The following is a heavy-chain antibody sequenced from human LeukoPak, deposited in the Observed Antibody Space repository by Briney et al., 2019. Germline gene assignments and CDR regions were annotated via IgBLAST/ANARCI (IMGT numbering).Heavy chain of an antibody. CDR3: TRERGPYYDFWSGQTPPDY. CDR1: GFTFGDYA. CDR2: IRSKAYGGTT. V-gene: IGHV3-49*03. Sequence: GGSLRLSCTASGFTFGDYAMSWFRQAPGKGLEWVGFIRSKAYGGTTEYAASVKGRFTISRDDSKSIAYLQMNSLKTEDTAVYYCTRERGPYYDFWSGQTPPDYWGQGTLATVSS. D-gene: IGHD3-3*01. J-gene: IGHJ4*02.